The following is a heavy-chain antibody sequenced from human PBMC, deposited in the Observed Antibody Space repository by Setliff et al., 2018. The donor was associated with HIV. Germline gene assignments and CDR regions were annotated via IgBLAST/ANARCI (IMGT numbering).Heavy chain of an antibody. CDR2: IGSSNHGI. Sequence: GESLKISCIASGFSFNNYYMTWVRQAPGKGLDWVAHIGSSNHGIHYTASVQGRFTVSRDNANNLLFLQMNNLRDEDTAVYYCASFYGDYGYWGHGTQVTVSS. J-gene: IGHJ4*01. V-gene: IGHV3-48*02. CDR3: ASFYGDYGY. CDR1: GFSFNNYY. D-gene: IGHD3-10*01.